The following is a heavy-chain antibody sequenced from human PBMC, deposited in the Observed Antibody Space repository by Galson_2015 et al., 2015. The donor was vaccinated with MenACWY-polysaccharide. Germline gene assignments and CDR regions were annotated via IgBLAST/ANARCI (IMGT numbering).Heavy chain of an antibody. CDR3: ARHYFGGGTCYAYYYGMDV. CDR2: ISTSAITI. J-gene: IGHJ6*02. Sequence: SLRLSCAASGFTFSDYYMSWLRQAPGKGLEWIAYISTSAITIYYADSVKGRFTISRDDAKNSLYLQMNIQRAEDTAVYYCARHYFGGGTCYAYYYGMDVWGQGTTVSVSS. CDR1: GFTFSDYY. V-gene: IGHV3-11*01. D-gene: IGHD2-15*01.